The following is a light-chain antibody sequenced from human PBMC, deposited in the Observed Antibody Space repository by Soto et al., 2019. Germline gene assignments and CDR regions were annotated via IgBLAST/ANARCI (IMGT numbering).Light chain of an antibody. Sequence: EIVMTQSPATLSVSPGERATLSCRASQSVSSNLAWYQQRPGQAPRLLIYGASPRATVIPARFSGSGSGTEFTLTISSLQSEEFEVYYCQQYSNWPITFGPGTKVDIK. CDR2: GAS. CDR1: QSVSSN. CDR3: QQYSNWPIT. V-gene: IGKV3-15*01. J-gene: IGKJ3*01.